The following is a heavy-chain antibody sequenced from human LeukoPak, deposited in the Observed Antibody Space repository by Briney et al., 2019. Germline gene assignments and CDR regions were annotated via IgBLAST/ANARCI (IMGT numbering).Heavy chain of an antibody. CDR3: ARDRANNWFDP. Sequence: SETLSLTCTVSGDSISSYYWSWIRQPPGKGLEWIGYIYYSGSTNYNPSLKSRVTISVDTSKNQFSLKLSPVTAADTAVYYCARDRANNWFDPWGQGTLVTVSS. J-gene: IGHJ5*02. CDR2: IYYSGST. CDR1: GDSISSYY. V-gene: IGHV4-59*01.